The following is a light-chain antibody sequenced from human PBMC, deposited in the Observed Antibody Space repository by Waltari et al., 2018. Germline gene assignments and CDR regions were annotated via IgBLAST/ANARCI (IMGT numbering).Light chain of an antibody. CDR2: EDN. CDR3: CSYAGRSTFV. V-gene: IGLV2-23*01. Sequence: QSALTQPASVSGSLGQSITISCPGTSSDVGGYILVSWYQQHSGEVPKLLIFEDNKRPSGVSYRFSGSKSGSVASLTISGLQAEDEADYYCCSYAGRSTFVFGTGTKVTVL. J-gene: IGLJ1*01. CDR1: SSDVGGYIL.